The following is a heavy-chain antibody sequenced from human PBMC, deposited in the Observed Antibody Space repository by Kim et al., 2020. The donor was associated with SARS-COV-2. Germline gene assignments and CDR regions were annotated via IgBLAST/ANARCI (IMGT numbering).Heavy chain of an antibody. D-gene: IGHD3-16*01. J-gene: IGHJ4*02. V-gene: IGHV5-51*01. Sequence: RYSPSFQGQVTISADKSISTAYLQWSSLKASDTAMYYCARPGLLGGYFDYWGQGTLVTVSS. CDR3: ARPGLLGGYFDY.